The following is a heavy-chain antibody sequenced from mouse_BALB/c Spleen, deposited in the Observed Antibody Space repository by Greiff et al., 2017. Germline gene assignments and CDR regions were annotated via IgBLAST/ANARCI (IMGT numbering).Heavy chain of an antibody. CDR2: IWAGGST. CDR1: GFSLTSYG. J-gene: IGHJ4*01. Sequence: VQGVESGPGLVAPSQSLSITCTVSGFSLTSYGVHWVRQPPGKGLEWLGVIWAGGSTNYNSALMSRLSISKDNSKSQVFLKMNSLQTDDTAMYYCAKNYGNYVGAMDYWGQGTSVTVSS. V-gene: IGHV2-9*02. CDR3: AKNYGNYVGAMDY. D-gene: IGHD2-1*01.